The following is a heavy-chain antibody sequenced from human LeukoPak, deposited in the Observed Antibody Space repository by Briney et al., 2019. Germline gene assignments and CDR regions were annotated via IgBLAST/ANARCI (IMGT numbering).Heavy chain of an antibody. CDR3: AKGDNWNDWFDP. CDR2: IRFDGSNK. V-gene: IGHV3-30*02. D-gene: IGHD1-20*01. Sequence: QTGGSLRLSCAASGFTFSSYGMHWVRQTPGKGLEWVAFIRFDGSNKYYADSVKGRFTISRDNSKNTLYLQMNSLRGEDTAVYYCAKGDNWNDWFDPWGQGTLVTVSS. CDR1: GFTFSSYG. J-gene: IGHJ5*02.